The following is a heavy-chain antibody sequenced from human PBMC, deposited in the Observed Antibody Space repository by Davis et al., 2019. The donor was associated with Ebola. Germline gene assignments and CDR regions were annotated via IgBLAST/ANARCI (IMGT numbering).Heavy chain of an antibody. CDR2: IDPSDSYT. Sequence: KVSCKGSGYSFTSYWISWVRQMPGKGLEWMGRIDPSDSYTNYSPSFQGHVTIPADKSISTAYLQWSSLKASDTAMYYCARHVGWSGYLDLNWFDPWGQGTLVTVSS. V-gene: IGHV5-10-1*01. D-gene: IGHD3-3*01. CDR1: GYSFTSYW. J-gene: IGHJ5*02. CDR3: ARHVGWSGYLDLNWFDP.